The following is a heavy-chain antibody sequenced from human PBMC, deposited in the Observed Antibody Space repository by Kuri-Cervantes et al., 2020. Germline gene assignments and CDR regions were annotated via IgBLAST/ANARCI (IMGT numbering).Heavy chain of an antibody. V-gene: IGHV4-39*01. CDR3: ARREIAAAGAFDY. D-gene: IGHD6-13*01. J-gene: IGHJ4*02. CDR2: IYYSGST. Sequence: GSLRLSCTVSGGSISSSSYYWGWIRQPPGKGLEWIGSIYYSGSTYYNPSLKSRVTISVDTSKNQFSLKLSSVTAADTAVYYCARREIAAAGAFDYWGQGTLVTVSS. CDR1: GGSISSSSYY.